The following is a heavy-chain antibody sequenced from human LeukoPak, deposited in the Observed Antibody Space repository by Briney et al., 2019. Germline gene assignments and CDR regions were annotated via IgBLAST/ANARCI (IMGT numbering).Heavy chain of an antibody. J-gene: IGHJ3*02. CDR1: GLTFSLYS. D-gene: IGHD7-27*01. V-gene: IGHV3-64D*06. CDR3: VTELGIGCFDI. CDR2: ISTNGGST. Sequence: PGGSLRLSCSASGLTFSLYSMHWVRQAPGKGLEYVSGISTNGGSTYYADSVKGRFTISRDNSKNTLYLQMSTLRAEDTSVYYCVTELGIGCFDIWGQGTMVTVSS.